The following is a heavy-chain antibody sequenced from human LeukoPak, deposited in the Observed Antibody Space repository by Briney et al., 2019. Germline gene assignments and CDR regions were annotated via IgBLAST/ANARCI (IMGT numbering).Heavy chain of an antibody. V-gene: IGHV3-7*03. J-gene: IGHJ5*02. D-gene: IGHD1-14*01. CDR3: ANKPAGFDP. Sequence: AGGSLRLSCAASGFTFSSYCMSWVRQAPGKGLEWVANIKEDGSEKYYVDSVKGRFTISRDNAKNSLYLQMNSLRAEDTAVYYCANKPAGFDPWGQGTLVTVSS. CDR1: GFTFSSYC. CDR2: IKEDGSEK.